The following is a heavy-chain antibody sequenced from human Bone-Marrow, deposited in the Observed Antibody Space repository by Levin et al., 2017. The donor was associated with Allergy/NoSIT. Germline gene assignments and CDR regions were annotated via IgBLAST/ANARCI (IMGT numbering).Heavy chain of an antibody. CDR1: GFTFSGSA. J-gene: IGHJ4*02. CDR2: IRSKANSYAT. V-gene: IGHV3-73*01. CDR3: TRGYCSGGSCLNFDY. D-gene: IGHD2-15*01. Sequence: QSGGSLRLSCAASGFTFSGSAMHWVRQASGKGLEWLGRIRSKANSYATAYAASVKGRFTISRDDSKNTAYLQMDSLKTEDTAVYYCTRGYCSGGSCLNFDYWGQGTLVTVSS.